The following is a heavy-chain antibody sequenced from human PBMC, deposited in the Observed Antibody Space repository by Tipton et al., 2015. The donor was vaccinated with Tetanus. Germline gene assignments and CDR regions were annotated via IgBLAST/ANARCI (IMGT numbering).Heavy chain of an antibody. V-gene: IGHV3-7*01. CDR2: IKQDGSEK. Sequence: EGSGFTFNTYWMNWVRQAPGKGLEWVANIKQDGSEKYYVDSVKGRFTISRDNAKNSLYLQMNSLRAEDTAVYYCARIRTGHYTDFDCWGLGTLVTVSS. J-gene: IGHJ4*02. D-gene: IGHD4-11*01. CDR3: ARIRTGHYTDFDC. CDR1: GFTFNTYW.